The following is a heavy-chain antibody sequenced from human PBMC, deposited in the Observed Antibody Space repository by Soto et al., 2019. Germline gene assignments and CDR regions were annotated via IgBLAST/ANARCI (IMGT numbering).Heavy chain of an antibody. CDR1: GFAFTNAW. Sequence: EVQLVESGGGLVKPGGSLRLSCAASGFAFTNAWMNWVRQAPGKGLEWVGRITRTTDGGTTDYAAPVKGRFTISRDDSINTLYLQMNSLKTEDTAVYYCSTGLGTYYSRFDYWGLGTLVTVSS. J-gene: IGHJ4*02. CDR3: STGLGTYYSRFDY. D-gene: IGHD3-16*01. CDR2: ITRTTDGGTT. V-gene: IGHV3-15*07.